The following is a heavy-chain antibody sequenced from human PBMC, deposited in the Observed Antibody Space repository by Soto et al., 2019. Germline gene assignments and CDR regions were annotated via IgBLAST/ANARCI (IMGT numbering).Heavy chain of an antibody. CDR3: ARDKDYAFDI. Sequence: GGSLRLSCAASGFTFSHYSMNWFRQAPGKGLEWVSYIAGDSAAIYYSDSVKGRFTISRDNAKNSLYLQMNSLRAEDTAVHFCARDKDYAFDIWGQGTMVTVSS. CDR2: IAGDSAAI. V-gene: IGHV3-48*01. J-gene: IGHJ3*02. CDR1: GFTFSHYS.